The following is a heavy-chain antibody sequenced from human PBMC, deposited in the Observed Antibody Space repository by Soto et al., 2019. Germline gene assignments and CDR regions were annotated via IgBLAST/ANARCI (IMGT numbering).Heavy chain of an antibody. CDR3: ARASDGYRSGWYVGYFDY. Sequence: ASVKVSGKTSGYTFTSYGISWVRQAPGQGLEWMGWIRAYNGSTNYAQKFQGRVAVTTDTSTSTAYMELRSLISDDTAVYYCARASDGYRSGWYVGYFDYWGQGTLVTVSS. V-gene: IGHV1-18*04. J-gene: IGHJ4*02. D-gene: IGHD6-19*01. CDR1: GYTFTSYG. CDR2: IRAYNGST.